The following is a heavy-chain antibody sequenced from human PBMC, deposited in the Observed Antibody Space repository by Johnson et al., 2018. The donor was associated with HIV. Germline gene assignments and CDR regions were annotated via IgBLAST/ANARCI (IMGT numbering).Heavy chain of an antibody. CDR1: GFTVSSNY. Sequence: VQLVESGGGLVQPGGSLRLSCAASGFTVSSNYMSWVRQAPGKGLEWVSVIYSGDSTYYADSVKGRFTITRDNSKNTLYLQMNSLRAEDTAVYYCARDPSRLRQSDIWGQGTMVTVSS. CDR3: ARDPSRLRQSDI. D-gene: IGHD3-16*01. V-gene: IGHV3-66*01. CDR2: IYSGDST. J-gene: IGHJ3*02.